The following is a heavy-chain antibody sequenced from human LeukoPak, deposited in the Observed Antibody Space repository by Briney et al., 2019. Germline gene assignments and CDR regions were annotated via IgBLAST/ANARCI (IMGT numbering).Heavy chain of an antibody. CDR1: GFTFTNNF. Sequence: GGSLRLSCAASGFTFTNNFMSWVRQVPGKGLEWVANIKQDGSETTYADPVRGRFTIFRDNAKDSVYLQMNSLRAEDSATYYCVREGFYFFDFWGQGTLVTVSS. CDR2: IKQDGSET. J-gene: IGHJ4*01. V-gene: IGHV3-7*01. CDR3: VREGFYFFDF.